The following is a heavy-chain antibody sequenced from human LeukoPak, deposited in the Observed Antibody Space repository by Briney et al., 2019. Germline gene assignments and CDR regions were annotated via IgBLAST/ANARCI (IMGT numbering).Heavy chain of an antibody. D-gene: IGHD2-15*01. CDR1: GYTVSSYD. CDR2: MNPNSGDT. J-gene: IGHJ6*02. V-gene: IGHV1-8*01. CDR3: AVLTPTLITAPRGLHYYYGMDV. Sequence: GASVKLSCKASGYTVSSYDINWGRQATGQGLEWMGWMNPNSGDTAYPQNFQQRVTLTRSTSIHTAYLALSSLRYEHTAVYYCAVLTPTLITAPRGLHYYYGMDVWGQGTTVTVSS.